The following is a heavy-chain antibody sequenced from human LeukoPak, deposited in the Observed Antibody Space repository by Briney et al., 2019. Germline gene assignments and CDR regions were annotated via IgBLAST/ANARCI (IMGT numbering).Heavy chain of an antibody. D-gene: IGHD3-9*01. CDR1: GFTFSSYE. CDR3: ASFDPYFDY. J-gene: IGHJ4*02. Sequence: PGGSLRLSCAASGFTFSSYEMNWVRQAPGKGLEWVSYISSSGSTIYYADSVKGRFTISRDNAKNSLYLQMNSLRAEDTAVYYCASFDPYFDYWGQGTLVTVSS. CDR2: ISSSGSTI. V-gene: IGHV3-48*03.